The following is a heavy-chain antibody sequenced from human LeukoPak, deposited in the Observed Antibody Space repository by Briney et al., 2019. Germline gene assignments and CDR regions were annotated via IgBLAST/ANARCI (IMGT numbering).Heavy chain of an antibody. CDR2: INANSGTR. CDR3: AKPISGGLAVTADWFAP. Sequence: GGSLRLSCEASGVSFSVFAMSWLRQAPGKGLEWVSTINANSGTRSYAASVRGRFTISRDNSKNTLYLHLNTLRADDTAVYYCAKPISGGLAVTADWFAPWGQGTLVVVSS. CDR1: GVSFSVFA. D-gene: IGHD6-19*01. J-gene: IGHJ5*01. V-gene: IGHV3-23*01.